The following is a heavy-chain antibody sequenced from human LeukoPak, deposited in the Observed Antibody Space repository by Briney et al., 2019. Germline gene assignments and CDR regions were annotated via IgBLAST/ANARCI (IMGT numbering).Heavy chain of an antibody. V-gene: IGHV1-2*02. CDR3: ARKGAVYGDYDH. CDR1: GYTFTGYY. CDR2: INPNSGRT. Sequence: ASVKVSCKASGYTFTGYYMHWVRQAPGQGLEGMGWINPNSGRTHYAQKFQGRVTTTRDTSISTVYMELSRLRSDDTAVYYCARKGAVYGDYDHWGQGTLVTVSS. D-gene: IGHD4-17*01. J-gene: IGHJ5*02.